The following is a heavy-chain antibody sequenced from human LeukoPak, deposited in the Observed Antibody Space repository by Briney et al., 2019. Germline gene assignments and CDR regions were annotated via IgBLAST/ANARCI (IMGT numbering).Heavy chain of an antibody. D-gene: IGHD5-12*01. Sequence: AASVKVSCKASGGTFSSYAISWVRQAPGQGLEWMGRIIPILGIANYAQKFQGRVTITADKSTSTAYMELSSLRSEDTAVYYCATAFLDSGYDEGGWFDPWGQGTLVTVSS. CDR1: GGTFSSYA. CDR2: IIPILGIA. V-gene: IGHV1-69*04. J-gene: IGHJ5*02. CDR3: ATAFLDSGYDEGGWFDP.